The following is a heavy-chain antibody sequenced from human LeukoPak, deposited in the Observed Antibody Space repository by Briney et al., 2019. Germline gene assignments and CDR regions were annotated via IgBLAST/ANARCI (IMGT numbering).Heavy chain of an antibody. V-gene: IGHV3-23*01. CDR1: EFTFSNYA. J-gene: IGHJ3*02. D-gene: IGHD4-17*01. Sequence: GGSLRLSCAASEFTFSNYAMTWVRQAPGKGLEWVSSISDCGSATYYADSVMGRFTISRDNSKNTLHLQMHSLRAEDTAVYYCAKYQFEGYGDDDAFDIWGQGTKVTVSS. CDR2: ISDCGSAT. CDR3: AKYQFEGYGDDDAFDI.